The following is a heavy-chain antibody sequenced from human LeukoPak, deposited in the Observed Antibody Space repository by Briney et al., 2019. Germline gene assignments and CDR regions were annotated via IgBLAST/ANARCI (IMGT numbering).Heavy chain of an antibody. J-gene: IGHJ3*02. D-gene: IGHD3-22*01. CDR3: ARGNYYDSSTYYRAFDI. Sequence: SETLSLTCTVPGGSLSSYYWNWIRQPPGKGLEWIGYIYYSGSTNYNPSLKSRVTISVDTSKNQFSLKLSSVTAADTAVYYCARGNYYDSSTYYRAFDIWGQGTMVTVSS. CDR1: GGSLSSYY. V-gene: IGHV4-59*01. CDR2: IYYSGST.